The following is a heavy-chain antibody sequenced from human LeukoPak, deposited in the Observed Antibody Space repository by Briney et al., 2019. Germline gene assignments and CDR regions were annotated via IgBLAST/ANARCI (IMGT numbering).Heavy chain of an antibody. CDR1: GYTFTSYG. J-gene: IGHJ4*02. V-gene: IGHV1-18*01. CDR3: ARDSRDGYNWATFDY. Sequence: EASVKVSCKASGYTFTSYGISWVRQAPGQGLEWMGWISAYNGNTNYAQKLQGRVTMTTDTSTSTAYMELRSLRSDDTAVYYCARDSRDGYNWATFDYWGQGTLVTVSS. CDR2: ISAYNGNT. D-gene: IGHD5-24*01.